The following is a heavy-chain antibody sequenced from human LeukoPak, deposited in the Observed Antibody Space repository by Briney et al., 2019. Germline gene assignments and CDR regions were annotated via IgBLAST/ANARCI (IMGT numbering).Heavy chain of an antibody. CDR1: GYTFTSYG. CDR2: ISAYNGNT. V-gene: IGHV1-18*01. Sequence: ASVKVSCKASGYTFTSYGISWVRQAPGQGVEGMGWISAYNGNTNYAQKLQGRVTMTTDTSTSTAYMELRSLRSDDTAVYYCGDSYGPQAPLYYWGQGTLVTVSS. D-gene: IGHD5-18*01. CDR3: GDSYGPQAPLYY. J-gene: IGHJ4*02.